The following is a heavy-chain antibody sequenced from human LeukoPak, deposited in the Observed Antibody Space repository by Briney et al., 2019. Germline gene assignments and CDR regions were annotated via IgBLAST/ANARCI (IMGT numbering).Heavy chain of an antibody. CDR2: IYTSGST. D-gene: IGHD2-15*01. J-gene: IGHJ4*02. V-gene: IGHV4-61*02. Sequence: PSQTLSLTCTVSGGSLSSGSYYWSWIRQPAGKGLEWIGRIYTSGSTNYNPSLKSRVTMSVDTSKNQFSLKLSSVTAADTAVYYCARDNSLSGLGDYWGQGTLVTVSS. CDR3: ARDNSLSGLGDY. CDR1: GGSLSSGSYY.